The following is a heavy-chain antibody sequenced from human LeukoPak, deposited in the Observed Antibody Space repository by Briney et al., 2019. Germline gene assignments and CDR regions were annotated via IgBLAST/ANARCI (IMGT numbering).Heavy chain of an antibody. CDR1: GFTFSNFG. J-gene: IGHJ5*02. Sequence: GGSLRLSCVASGFTFSNFGMHWVRQAPGKGLEWVAVIWYDGSDKYYADSVKGRFAISRDDSKNTLYLQMNSLRVEDTAVYYCARDRSVLWFDPWGQGTLVTVSS. V-gene: IGHV3-33*01. CDR3: ARDRSVLWFDP. D-gene: IGHD3-10*02. CDR2: IWYDGSDK.